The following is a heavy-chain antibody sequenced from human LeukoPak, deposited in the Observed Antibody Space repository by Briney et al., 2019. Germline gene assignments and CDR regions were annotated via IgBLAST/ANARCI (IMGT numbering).Heavy chain of an antibody. Sequence: SVKVSCKASGGTFSSYAISWVRQAPGQGLEWMGGIIPIFGTANYAQKFQGRVTITADKSTGTAYMELSSLRSEDTAVYYCARYAARGGWYAYWGQGTLVTVSS. CDR1: GGTFSSYA. V-gene: IGHV1-69*06. CDR3: ARYAARGGWYAY. D-gene: IGHD6-19*01. CDR2: IIPIFGTA. J-gene: IGHJ4*02.